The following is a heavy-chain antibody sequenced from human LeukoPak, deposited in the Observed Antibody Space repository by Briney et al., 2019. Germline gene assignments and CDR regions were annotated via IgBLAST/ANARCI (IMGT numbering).Heavy chain of an antibody. J-gene: IGHJ4*02. CDR1: GFTFSHYG. V-gene: IGHV3-33*08. D-gene: IGHD4-11*01. CDR2: IWSDATEK. Sequence: GGSLRLSCAASGFTFSHYGMHWVRQAPGKGLEWVAVIWSDATEKYYADAVKGRFTISRDNSRNTLYLQMNSVRVEDTAVYYCARDAQRGFDYSNSLEYWGQGTLVTVSS. CDR3: ARDAQRGFDYSNSLEY.